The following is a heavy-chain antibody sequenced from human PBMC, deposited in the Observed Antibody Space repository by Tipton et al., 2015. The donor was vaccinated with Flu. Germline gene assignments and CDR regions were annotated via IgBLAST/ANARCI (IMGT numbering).Heavy chain of an antibody. V-gene: IGHV4-4*07. Sequence: TLSLTCTVSGGSISSYYWSWIRQPAGKGLEWIGRIYTSGSTNYNPSLKSRVTMSVDTSKNQFSLKLSSVTAADTAVYYCARGPVLRYFDWLLYGGGEDYFDYWGQGTLVTVSS. D-gene: IGHD3-9*01. J-gene: IGHJ4*02. CDR2: IYTSGST. CDR3: ARGPVLRYFDWLLYGGGEDYFDY. CDR1: GGSISSYY.